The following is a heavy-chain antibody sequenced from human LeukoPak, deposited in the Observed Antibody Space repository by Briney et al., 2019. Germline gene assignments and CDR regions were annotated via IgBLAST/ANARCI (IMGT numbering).Heavy chain of an antibody. CDR3: ARGYYGSGSHCCHMDV. CDR1: VGSFSGYY. D-gene: IGHD3-10*01. J-gene: IGHJ6*03. V-gene: IGHV4-34*01. Sequence: SETLSLTCAVYVGSFSGYYWSWIRQPPGKGLEWIGEINHSGSTDYNSSLKSRVTISVGTSKNQFSLKLSSVTAADTAVYYCARGYYGSGSHCCHMDVWGKGTTITVS. CDR2: INHSGST.